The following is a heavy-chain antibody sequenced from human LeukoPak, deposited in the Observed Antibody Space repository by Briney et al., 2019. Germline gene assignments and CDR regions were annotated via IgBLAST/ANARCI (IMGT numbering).Heavy chain of an antibody. J-gene: IGHJ3*02. CDR3: ARPGGSKKAFDI. Sequence: ASVKVSCKVSGYTFTVYYMHWARQAPGQGLEWMGWINPNSGGTNYAQMFQARVTMTRDTSISTAYMDLSRLRSDDTAVYYCARPGGSKKAFDIWGQGTMVTVSS. CDR1: GYTFTVYY. CDR2: INPNSGGT. D-gene: IGHD3-10*01. V-gene: IGHV1-2*02.